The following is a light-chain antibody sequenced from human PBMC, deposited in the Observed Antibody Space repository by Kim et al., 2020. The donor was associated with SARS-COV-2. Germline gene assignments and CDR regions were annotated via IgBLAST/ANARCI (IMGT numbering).Light chain of an antibody. CDR3: AAWDDSLHGWV. Sequence: GDRVTIFCSGSSSNIGSNTVHWYQQLPGSAPKLLIYSNNQRPSGVPDRFSASKSDTSASLAISGLQSEDEADYHCAAWDDSLHGWVFGGGTQLTVL. CDR2: SNN. V-gene: IGLV1-44*01. J-gene: IGLJ3*02. CDR1: SSNIGSNT.